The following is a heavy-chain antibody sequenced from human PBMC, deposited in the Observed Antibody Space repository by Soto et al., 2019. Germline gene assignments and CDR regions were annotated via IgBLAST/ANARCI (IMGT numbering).Heavy chain of an antibody. CDR1: GGSISSSNW. Sequence: PSETLSLTCAVSGGSISSSNWWSWVRQPPGKGLEWIGSIYYSGSTYYNPSLKSRVTISVDTSKNQFSLKLSSVTAADTAVYYCARSVFPWGRGTLVTVSS. V-gene: IGHV4-4*02. J-gene: IGHJ5*02. CDR2: IYYSGST. CDR3: ARSVFP.